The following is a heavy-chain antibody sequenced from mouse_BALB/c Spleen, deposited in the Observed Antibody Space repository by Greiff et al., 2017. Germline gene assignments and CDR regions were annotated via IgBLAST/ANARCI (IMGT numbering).Heavy chain of an antibody. CDR2: INPSNGRT. CDR1: GYTFTSYW. J-gene: IGHJ3*01. Sequence: VQLQQSGAELVKPGASVKLSCKASGYTFTSYWMHWVKQRPGQGLEWIGEINPSNGRTNYNEKFKSKATLTVDKSSSTAYMQLSSLTSEDSAVYYCARTGTTVDWFAYWGQGTLVTVSA. V-gene: IGHV1S81*02. CDR3: ARTGTTVDWFAY. D-gene: IGHD1-1*01.